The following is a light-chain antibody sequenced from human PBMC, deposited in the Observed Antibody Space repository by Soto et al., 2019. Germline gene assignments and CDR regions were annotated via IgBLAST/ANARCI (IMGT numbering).Light chain of an antibody. V-gene: IGKV1-39*01. Sequence: DIQMTQSPSSLSASVGDRVTITCRASQSISSYLNWYQQKPGKAPKLLIYAASSLQSGVPSRFSGSGSGTHFTFTISRLEPEDIATYYCQQYDSVLRATFGGGTKVDIK. CDR3: QQYDSVLRAT. CDR2: AAS. J-gene: IGKJ4*01. CDR1: QSISSY.